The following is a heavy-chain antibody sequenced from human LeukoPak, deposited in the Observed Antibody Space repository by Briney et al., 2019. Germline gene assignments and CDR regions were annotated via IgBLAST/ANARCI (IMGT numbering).Heavy chain of an antibody. Sequence: SVYLSCKASGGTFSSYAISWVRQAPGQGLEWMGGIIPIFGTANYAQKFQGRVTITADESTSTAYMELSSLRSEETAVYYCARGGLSDYYDSSGYYFRFDYWGQGTLGTVSS. J-gene: IGHJ4*02. CDR1: GGTFSSYA. CDR2: IIPIFGTA. V-gene: IGHV1-69*13. CDR3: ARGGLSDYYDSSGYYFRFDY. D-gene: IGHD3-22*01.